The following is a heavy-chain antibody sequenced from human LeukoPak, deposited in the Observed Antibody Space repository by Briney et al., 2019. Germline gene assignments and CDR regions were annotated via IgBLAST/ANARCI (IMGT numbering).Heavy chain of an antibody. Sequence: SETLSLTCAVYGGSFSGYYWSWIRQPPGKGLEWIGEINHSGSTNYNPSLESRVTISVDTSKNQFSLKLSSVTAADTAVYYCARGYRPQPYGMDVWGQGTTVTVSS. CDR2: INHSGST. J-gene: IGHJ6*02. V-gene: IGHV4-34*01. D-gene: IGHD1-14*01. CDR3: ARGYRPQPYGMDV. CDR1: GGSFSGYY.